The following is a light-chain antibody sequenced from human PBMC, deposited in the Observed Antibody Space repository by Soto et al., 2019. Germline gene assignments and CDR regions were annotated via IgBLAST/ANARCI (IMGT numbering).Light chain of an antibody. Sequence: DIQMTQSPSSLSASVGDRVTITCRASQSISSYLNWYRQKPGKAPELLIYAASSLQSGVPSRFSGSGSGTDFTLTISSLHPEDFATYYCQQNYSIPPTFGPGTKVDIK. V-gene: IGKV1-39*01. CDR2: AAS. J-gene: IGKJ3*01. CDR3: QQNYSIPPT. CDR1: QSISSY.